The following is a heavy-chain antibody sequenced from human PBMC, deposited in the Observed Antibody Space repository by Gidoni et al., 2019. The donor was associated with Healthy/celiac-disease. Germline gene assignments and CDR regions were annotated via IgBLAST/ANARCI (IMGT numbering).Heavy chain of an antibody. CDR2: IYYSGST. V-gene: IGHV4-59*01. CDR1: GGSISSYY. J-gene: IGHJ4*02. Sequence: QVQLQESGPGLVKPSATLSLTCTVSGGSISSYYWSWIRQPPGKGLEWIGYIYYSGSTNYNPSLKSRVTISVDTSKNQFSLKLSSVTAADTAVYYCARGGYDILTGYYIANDYWGQGTLVTVSS. CDR3: ARGGYDILTGYYIANDY. D-gene: IGHD3-9*01.